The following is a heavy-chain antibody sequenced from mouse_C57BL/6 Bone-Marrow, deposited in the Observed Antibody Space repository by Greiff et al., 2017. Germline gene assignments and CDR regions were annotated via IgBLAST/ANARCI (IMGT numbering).Heavy chain of an antibody. Sequence: VQLQQPGAELVKPGASVKLSCKASGYTFTSYWMHWVKLRPGRGLEWIGRIDPNSAGPTYNEKFKSKATMTVDKPSSTAYMQLSSLTSEDSAVYYCARSGASTVVANAMDYWGQGTSDTVSS. CDR3: ARSGASTVVANAMDY. J-gene: IGHJ4*01. V-gene: IGHV1-72*01. CDR2: IDPNSAGP. D-gene: IGHD1-1*01. CDR1: GYTFTSYW.